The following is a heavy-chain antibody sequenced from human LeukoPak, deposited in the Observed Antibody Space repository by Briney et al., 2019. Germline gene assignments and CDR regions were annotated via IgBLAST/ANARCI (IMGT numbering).Heavy chain of an antibody. D-gene: IGHD5-18*01. J-gene: IGHJ4*02. CDR3: ARGGGYSYGSFDY. CDR1: GIIFSNYW. Sequence: GGSLRLSCAASGIIFSNYWMHWGRQAPGKGLGWVSRINRDGSSTSYADSVKGRFTISRDNAKNTLYLQMNSLRAADTAVYYCARGGGYSYGSFDYWGQGTLVTVSS. CDR2: INRDGSST. V-gene: IGHV3-74*01.